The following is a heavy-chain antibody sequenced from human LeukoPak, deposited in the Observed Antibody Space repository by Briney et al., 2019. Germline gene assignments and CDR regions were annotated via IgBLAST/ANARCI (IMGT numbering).Heavy chain of an antibody. Sequence: GASVKVSCKASGYTFTSYAISWVRQAPGQGLEWMGRIIPIFGTASYAQKFQGRVTITTDESTSTAYMELSSLRSEDTAVYYCARVLADAFDIWGQGTMVTVSS. CDR2: IIPIFGTA. CDR3: ARVLADAFDI. CDR1: GYTFTSYA. V-gene: IGHV1-69*05. J-gene: IGHJ3*02.